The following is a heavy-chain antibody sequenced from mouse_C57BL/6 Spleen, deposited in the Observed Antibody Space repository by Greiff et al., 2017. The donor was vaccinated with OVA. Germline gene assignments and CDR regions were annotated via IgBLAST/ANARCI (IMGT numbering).Heavy chain of an antibody. CDR2: ISYDGSN. Sequence: EVQLVESGPGLVKPSQSLSLTCSVTGYSITSGYYWNWIRQFPGNKLEWMGYISYDGSNNYNPSLKNRISITRETSKNQFFLKLNSVTTEDTATYDCARGGYGSSPYWYFDVWGTGTTVTVSS. V-gene: IGHV3-6*01. CDR1: GYSITSGYY. CDR3: ARGGYGSSPYWYFDV. J-gene: IGHJ1*03. D-gene: IGHD1-1*01.